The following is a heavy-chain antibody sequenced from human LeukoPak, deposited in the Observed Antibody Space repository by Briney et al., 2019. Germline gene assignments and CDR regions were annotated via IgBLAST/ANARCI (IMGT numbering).Heavy chain of an antibody. V-gene: IGHV1-24*01. J-gene: IGHJ4*02. D-gene: IGHD6-19*01. CDR2: FDPEDGET. Sequence: ASVKVSCKVSGYTPTELSMHWVRQAPGKGLEWMGGFDPEDGETIYAQKFQGRVTMTEDASTDTAYMELSSLRSEDTALYYCATDACASGCHFGYWGQGTLVTVSS. CDR3: ATDACASGCHFGY. CDR1: GYTPTELS.